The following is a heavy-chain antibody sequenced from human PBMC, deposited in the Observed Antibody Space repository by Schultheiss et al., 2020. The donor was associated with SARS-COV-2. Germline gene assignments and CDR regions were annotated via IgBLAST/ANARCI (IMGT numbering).Heavy chain of an antibody. Sequence: SETLSLTCTVSGGSISSYYWSWIRQPPGKGLEWIGYIYYSGSTNYNPSLKSRVTISVDTSKNQFSLKLSSVTAADTAVYYCARRDMVVAAGLDYWGQGTLVTVSS. D-gene: IGHD2-15*01. V-gene: IGHV4-59*01. CDR3: ARRDMVVAAGLDY. J-gene: IGHJ4*02. CDR2: IYYSGST. CDR1: GGSISSYY.